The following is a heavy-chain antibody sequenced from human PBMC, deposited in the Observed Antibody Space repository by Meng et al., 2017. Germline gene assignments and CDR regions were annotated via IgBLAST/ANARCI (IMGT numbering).Heavy chain of an antibody. V-gene: IGHV3-9*01. Sequence: SLKISCAASGFTFDDYAMNWVRQAPGKGLEWVSGLSWNSGNIGYADSVKGRFTISRENAKNSLYLKMNSLRAEDTALYYCAKDTHGYNYYYYGMDVWGQGTTVTVSS. J-gene: IGHJ6*02. CDR2: LSWNSGNI. CDR1: GFTFDDYA. CDR3: AKDTHGYNYYYYGMDV. D-gene: IGHD5-24*01.